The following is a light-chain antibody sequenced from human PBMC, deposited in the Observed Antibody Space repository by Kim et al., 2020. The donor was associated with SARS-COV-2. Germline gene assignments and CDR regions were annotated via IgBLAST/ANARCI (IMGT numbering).Light chain of an antibody. CDR3: QQYNSYPLT. J-gene: IGKJ4*01. CDR1: QNINRW. V-gene: IGKV1-5*03. Sequence: DIQMTQSPSTLSASVGDRVTITCRASQNINRWLAWYQQKPGKAPTLLIYKASSLKSGVPSRFSGSGSGTEFTLTISSLQPDDFATYYCQQYNSYPLTFGGGTKLEI. CDR2: KAS.